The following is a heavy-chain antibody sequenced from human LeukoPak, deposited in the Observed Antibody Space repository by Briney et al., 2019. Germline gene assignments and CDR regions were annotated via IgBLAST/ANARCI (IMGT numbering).Heavy chain of an antibody. CDR3: ARTPPTYGDYDSPYAFDI. CDR1: GYTFTSYD. J-gene: IGHJ3*02. D-gene: IGHD4-17*01. CDR2: MNANSSNT. V-gene: IGHV1-8*03. Sequence: ASVKVSCKGSGYTFTSYDINWVRHAIRQGLEWMGWMNANSSNTGYAQKFPGRVTITRNTSISTAYMELSSLRSEDTAVYYCARTPPTYGDYDSPYAFDIWGQGTMVTVSS.